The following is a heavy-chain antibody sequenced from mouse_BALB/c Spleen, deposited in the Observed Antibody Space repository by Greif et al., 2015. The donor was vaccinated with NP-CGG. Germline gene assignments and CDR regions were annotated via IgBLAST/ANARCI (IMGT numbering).Heavy chain of an antibody. CDR1: GYAFSSYW. CDR2: IYPGDGDT. Sequence: QVQLQQSGAELVRPGSSVKISCKASGYAFSSYWMNWVKQRPGQGLEWIGQIYPGDGDTNYNGKFKGKATLTADKSSSTAYMQLSSLTSEDSAVYFCARGVRLRGAWFAYWGQGTLVTVSA. V-gene: IGHV1-80*01. CDR3: ARGVRLRGAWFAY. D-gene: IGHD1-2*01. J-gene: IGHJ3*01.